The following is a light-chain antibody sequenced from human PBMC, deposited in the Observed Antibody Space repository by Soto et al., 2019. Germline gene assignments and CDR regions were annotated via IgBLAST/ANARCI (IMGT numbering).Light chain of an antibody. V-gene: IGKV3-20*01. Sequence: EIVLTQSPGTLSLSPGERATLSCRASQSVSSSYLAWYQQKPGQAPRLLSYGASSRATGIPDRFSGSGSGTDSTLTVSRLEPEDFAVYYCQQYGSSPPTFGQGTKVEIK. J-gene: IGKJ1*01. CDR2: GAS. CDR1: QSVSSSY. CDR3: QQYGSSPPT.